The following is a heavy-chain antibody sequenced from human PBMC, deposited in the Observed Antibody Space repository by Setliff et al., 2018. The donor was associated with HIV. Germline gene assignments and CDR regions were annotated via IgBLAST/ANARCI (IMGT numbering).Heavy chain of an antibody. CDR3: ARGALRYYYDSSGYWAQDY. V-gene: IGHV3-21*01. CDR1: GFTFSSYS. Sequence: PGGSLRLSCAASGFTFSSYSMNWVRQAPGKGLEWVSSISSSSSYIYYADSVKGRFTISRDNAKNSLYLQMNSLRAEDTAVYYCARGALRYYYDSSGYWAQDYWGQGTLVTVSS. CDR2: ISSSSSYI. D-gene: IGHD3-22*01. J-gene: IGHJ4*02.